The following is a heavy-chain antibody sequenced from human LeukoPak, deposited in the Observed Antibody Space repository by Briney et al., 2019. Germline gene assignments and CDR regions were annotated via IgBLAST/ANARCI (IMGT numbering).Heavy chain of an antibody. CDR2: ISPNSGGS. CDR1: GYTLTGYY. CDR3: ARGFRYGSNPYYFDD. V-gene: IGHV1-2*02. Sequence: ASVTVSCTASGYTLTGYYMHWVRQAPGQGLEWMGWISPNSGGSNYAQKFQGRVTMTRDTPINTAYMELSSLRSDDTAVYYCARGFRYGSNPYYFDDWGQGTLVTVSS. D-gene: IGHD3-10*01. J-gene: IGHJ4*02.